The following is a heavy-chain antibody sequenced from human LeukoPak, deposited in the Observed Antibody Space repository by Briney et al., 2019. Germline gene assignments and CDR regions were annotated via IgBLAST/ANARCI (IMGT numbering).Heavy chain of an antibody. CDR3: ARAVDI. D-gene: IGHD6-19*01. J-gene: IGHJ3*02. CDR2: IYHSGST. Sequence: SETLSLTCTVSGYSISSGYYWGWIRQPPGKGLEWIGSIYHSGSTYYNPSLKSRVTISVDTSKNQFSLKLSSVTAADTAVYYRARAVDIWGQGTMVTVSS. V-gene: IGHV4-38-2*02. CDR1: GYSISSGYY.